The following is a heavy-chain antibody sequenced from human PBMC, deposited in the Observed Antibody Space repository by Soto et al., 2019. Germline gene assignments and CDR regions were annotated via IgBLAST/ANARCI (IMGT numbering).Heavy chain of an antibody. D-gene: IGHD5-12*01. Sequence: EVQRLDSGGGLVQPGGYLRLSCAASGFTFSNYAMNWFRQAPGKGLDWVSAISGSGGSTYYADSVKGRFTISRDYSKNTLYLQMSSLRAEDTAVYYCAKRPLGSGYDLDYWCQGTLVTVSS. CDR3: AKRPLGSGYDLDY. J-gene: IGHJ4*02. CDR1: GFTFSNYA. V-gene: IGHV3-23*01. CDR2: ISGSGGST.